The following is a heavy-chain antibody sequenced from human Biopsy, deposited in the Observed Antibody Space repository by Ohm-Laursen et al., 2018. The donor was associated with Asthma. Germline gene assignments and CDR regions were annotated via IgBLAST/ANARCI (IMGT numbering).Heavy chain of an antibody. CDR3: ARAVDYSHYYGIDV. CDR2: ISVYNGNT. Sequence: ESSVTVSCKTSGYTFNSAGITWVRQDPGQGIEWMGWISVYNGNTKVAQKLQDRVTMITDTSTSTAYMELRSLRSDDTDVYFCARAVDYSHYYGIDVWGQGTTVTVS. CDR1: GYTFNSAG. J-gene: IGHJ6*02. V-gene: IGHV1-18*01. D-gene: IGHD3-10*01.